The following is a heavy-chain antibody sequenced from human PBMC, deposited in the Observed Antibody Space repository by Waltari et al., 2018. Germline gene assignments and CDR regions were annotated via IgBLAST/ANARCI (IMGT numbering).Heavy chain of an antibody. D-gene: IGHD3-16*01. Sequence: QVQLQQWGAGLLKPSETLSLTFAISAASFSGYYCSWNRQAPGKGLEWIAEINLSGKTDYNPSLRSRVTMSVDTSKNQFSLKLSSVTAADTAVYYCASGPGGYYFESWGLGTLVTVSS. CDR1: AASFSGYY. J-gene: IGHJ4*02. CDR2: INLSGKT. CDR3: ASGPGGYYFES. V-gene: IGHV4-34*02.